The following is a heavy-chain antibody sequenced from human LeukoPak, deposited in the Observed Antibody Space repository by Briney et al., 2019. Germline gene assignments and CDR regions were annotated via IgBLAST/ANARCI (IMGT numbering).Heavy chain of an antibody. J-gene: IGHJ4*02. V-gene: IGHV4-39*01. CDR1: GGSISSSSYY. CDR2: IYYSGST. D-gene: IGHD3-10*01. CDR3: ARQNVLLWFGEG. Sequence: PSETLSLTCTVSGGSISSSSYYWGWIRQPPGKGLGWIGSIYYSGSTYYNPSLKSRVTISVDTSKNQFSLKLSSVTAADTAVYYCARQNVLLWFGEGWGQGTLVTVSS.